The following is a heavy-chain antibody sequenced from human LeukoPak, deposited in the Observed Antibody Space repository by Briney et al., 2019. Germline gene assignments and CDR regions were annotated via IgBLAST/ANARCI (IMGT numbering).Heavy chain of an antibody. D-gene: IGHD6-13*01. CDR2: INPTGGST. CDR1: GYTFTTYY. J-gene: IGHJ4*02. Sequence: ASVKVSCKASGYTFTTYYIHWVRQAPGQGLEWMGIINPTGGSTTYAQKFQGRVTMTRDTSTSTVFMEVNSLRSEDTAVYYCALYSSTWYWGQGTLVTVSS. V-gene: IGHV1-46*01. CDR3: ALYSSTWY.